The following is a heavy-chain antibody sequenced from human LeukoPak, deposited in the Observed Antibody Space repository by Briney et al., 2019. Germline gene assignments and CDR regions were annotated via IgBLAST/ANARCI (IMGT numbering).Heavy chain of an antibody. D-gene: IGHD3-22*01. CDR2: ISAYNGNT. CDR1: GYTFTGYY. V-gene: IGHV1-18*04. J-gene: IGHJ4*02. CDR3: ARVYHSSGYSGVFDY. Sequence: ASVKVSCKASGYTFTGYYMHWVRQAPGQGLEWMGWISAYNGNTNYAQKLQGRVTMTTDTSTSTAYMELRSLRSDDTAVYYCARVYHSSGYSGVFDYWGQGTLVTVSS.